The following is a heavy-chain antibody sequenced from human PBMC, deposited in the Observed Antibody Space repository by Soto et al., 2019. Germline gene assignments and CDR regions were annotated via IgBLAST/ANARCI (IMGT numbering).Heavy chain of an antibody. V-gene: IGHV4-4*02. D-gene: IGHD6-13*01. CDR3: AKGSYSSSWYS. CDR1: GGSISSSNW. J-gene: IGHJ4*02. CDR2: IYHSGST. Sequence: QVQLQESGPGLVKPSGTLSLTCAVSGGSISSSNWWSWVRQPPGKGLEWIGEIYHSGSTNYNPSLKSRVTIAGAKSKNQFPLKLSAVTAADTAVDYCAKGSYSSSWYSWGQGTLVAVSS.